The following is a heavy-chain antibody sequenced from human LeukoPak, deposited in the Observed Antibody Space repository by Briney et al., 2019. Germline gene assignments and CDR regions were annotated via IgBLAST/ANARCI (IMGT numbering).Heavy chain of an antibody. D-gene: IGHD1-26*01. CDR3: ARVKSNSGNTLPRRKQNWFDP. CDR1: GYTFTGCY. J-gene: IGHJ5*02. Sequence: ASVKVSCKASGYTFTGCYMHWVRQAPGQGLEWMGWINPNSGGTNYAQKFQGRVTMTRDTSISTAYMELSRLRSDDTAVYYCARVKSNSGNTLPRRKQNWFDPWGQGTLVTVSS. CDR2: INPNSGGT. V-gene: IGHV1-2*02.